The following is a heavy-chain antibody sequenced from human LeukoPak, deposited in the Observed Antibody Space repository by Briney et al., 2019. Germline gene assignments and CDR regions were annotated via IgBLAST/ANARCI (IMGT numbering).Heavy chain of an antibody. Sequence: SETLSLTCTVSGVSISSSNSYWGWIRQPPGKGLEWIGSIYYSGNTYYNPSLKSRVTISVDTSKNQFSLKLSSVTAADTAVYYCARGPNWNYDFWSGYYKEVGGSWFDPWGQGTLVTVSS. CDR1: GVSISSSNSY. CDR2: IYYSGNT. J-gene: IGHJ5*02. CDR3: ARGPNWNYDFWSGYYKEVGGSWFDP. V-gene: IGHV4-39*07. D-gene: IGHD3-3*01.